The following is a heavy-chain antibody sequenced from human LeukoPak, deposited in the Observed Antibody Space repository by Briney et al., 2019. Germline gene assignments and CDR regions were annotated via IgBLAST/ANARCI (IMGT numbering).Heavy chain of an antibody. D-gene: IGHD2/OR15-2a*01. Sequence: GGSLRLSCAASGFTFSSYAMNWVRQAPGKGLEWVSTINGRGDNTYYADSVKGRFTISRDNSKSTLFLQMNSLRAEDTAIYYCAKDRVSPGFNLFDPWGQGTLVTVSS. J-gene: IGHJ5*02. V-gene: IGHV3-23*01. CDR2: INGRGDNT. CDR1: GFTFSSYA. CDR3: AKDRVSPGFNLFDP.